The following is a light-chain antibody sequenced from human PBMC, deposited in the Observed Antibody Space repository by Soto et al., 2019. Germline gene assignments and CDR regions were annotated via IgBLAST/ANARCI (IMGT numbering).Light chain of an antibody. CDR3: ETWDSRLFPGAV. Sequence: QSVLTQPPSVSAAPGQKVTSSFSGNSSNIGKNCVSWFQQLPGKAPTLLFYDNKKRPSAIPKRFSGSKSGTSATRDITGLQSGVEGDYYCETWDSRLFPGAVLGGGTKLTVL. J-gene: IGLJ2*01. V-gene: IGLV1-51*01. CDR2: DNK. CDR1: SSNIGKNC.